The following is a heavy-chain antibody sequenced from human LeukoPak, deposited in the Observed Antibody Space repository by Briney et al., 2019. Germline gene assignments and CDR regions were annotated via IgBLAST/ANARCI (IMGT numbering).Heavy chain of an antibody. Sequence: GGSLRLSCAASRFTFSSYAMSWVRQAPGKGLEWVSAISGSGGSTYYADSVKGRFTISRDNSKNTLYLQMNSLRAEDTAVYYCAKDGSSGYYPYAFDIWGQGTKVTVSS. CDR3: AKDGSSGYYPYAFDI. D-gene: IGHD3-22*01. V-gene: IGHV3-23*01. CDR2: ISGSGGST. J-gene: IGHJ3*02. CDR1: RFTFSSYA.